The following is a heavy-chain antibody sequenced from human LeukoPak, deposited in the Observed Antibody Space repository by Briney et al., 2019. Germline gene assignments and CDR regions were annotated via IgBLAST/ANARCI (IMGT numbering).Heavy chain of an antibody. D-gene: IGHD3-22*01. V-gene: IGHV3-11*04. J-gene: IGHJ4*02. CDR3: ARSLIVASEDY. Sequence: GGSLRLSCAASGFRFNIFYMGWIRQAPGKGLDYIALISASGAVPYYAESVKGRFTISRDNAKNSVSLQMNSLSADDTAIYYCARSLIVASEDYWGQGTQVTVSS. CDR1: GFRFNIFY. CDR2: ISASGAVP.